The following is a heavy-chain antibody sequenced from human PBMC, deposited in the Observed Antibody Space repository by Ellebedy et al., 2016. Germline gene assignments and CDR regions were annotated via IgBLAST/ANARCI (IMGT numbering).Heavy chain of an antibody. Sequence: ASVKVSXXAFGYIFTNYWMHWLRQAPGQGPEWMGVINPGGDTTTYAQKFQGRFTMTRDTSTSTLYMELSSLRSEDTAVYYCARDNSDVIGTGAAWWFDPWGQGTLVTVSS. CDR2: INPGGDTT. CDR1: GYIFTNYW. CDR3: ARDNSDVIGTGAAWWFDP. V-gene: IGHV1-46*01. J-gene: IGHJ5*02. D-gene: IGHD1/OR15-1a*01.